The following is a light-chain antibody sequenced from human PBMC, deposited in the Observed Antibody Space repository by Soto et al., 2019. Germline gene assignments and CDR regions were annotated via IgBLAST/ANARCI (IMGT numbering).Light chain of an antibody. CDR2: RSD. CDR3: SARDDSLSGVV. J-gene: IGLJ2*01. CDR1: SSNIGSNH. Sequence: QSVLTQAPSTSGTPGQSVTISCSGSSSNIGSNHVYWYQQFPGMAPKLLMYRSDQRPTGVPDRFSGSKSGTSASLAISGLRSDDEADYYCSARDDSLSGVVFGGGTKLTVL. V-gene: IGLV1-47*01.